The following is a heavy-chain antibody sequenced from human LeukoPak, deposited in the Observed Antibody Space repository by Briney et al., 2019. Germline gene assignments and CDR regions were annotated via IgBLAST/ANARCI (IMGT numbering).Heavy chain of an antibody. CDR1: GYTFTRYT. D-gene: IGHD3-3*01. V-gene: IGHV1-18*01. CDR2: INAYNGNT. J-gene: IGHJ4*02. Sequence: ASVKVSCKASGYTFTRYTISWVRQPPGQGLEWMGWINAYNGNTDSAQKLQSRVTITPDTSTSTAYMDLRSLRSDETAVYYCAVGFGVVITPFDYWGQGTLVTVSS. CDR3: AVGFGVVITPFDY.